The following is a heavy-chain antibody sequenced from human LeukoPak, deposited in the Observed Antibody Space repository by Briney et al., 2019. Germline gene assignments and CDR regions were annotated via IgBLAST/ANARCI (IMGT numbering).Heavy chain of an antibody. V-gene: IGHV3-21*03. J-gene: IGHJ4*02. CDR2: ISSSSSYI. D-gene: IGHD2-21*01. Sequence: PGGSLRLSCAASRFTFSAYTMNWVRQAPGKGLEWVSSISSSSSYIYYADSVKGRFTISRDNAKNSPYLQMNSLRAEDTAVYYCARGGGYCGGDCYGIDYWGQGTLVTVSS. CDR3: ARGGGYCGGDCYGIDY. CDR1: RFTFSAYT.